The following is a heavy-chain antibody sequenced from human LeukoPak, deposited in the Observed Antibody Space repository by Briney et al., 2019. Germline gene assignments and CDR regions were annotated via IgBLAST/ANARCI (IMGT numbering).Heavy chain of an antibody. CDR1: GFTFSNYY. CDR2: IKGNGATT. Sequence: GGSLRLSCEASGFTFSNYYMSWIRQAPGMGLEWVSHIKGNGATTYNADSVRGRFTISRDNAKNSLFLQMNSLRVDDTATYYCARAGKMRYMDVWGKGTAVAVS. CDR3: ARAGKMRYMDV. D-gene: IGHD5-24*01. J-gene: IGHJ6*03. V-gene: IGHV3-11*01.